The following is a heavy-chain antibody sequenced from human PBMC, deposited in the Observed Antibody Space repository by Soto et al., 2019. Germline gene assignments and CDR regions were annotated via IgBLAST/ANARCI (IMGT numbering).Heavy chain of an antibody. CDR1: GFTFSSYG. J-gene: IGHJ6*02. D-gene: IGHD2-8*01. V-gene: IGHV3-33*01. CDR3: ARDRDIELMVYAIPGYYGMDV. Sequence: PGGSLRLSCAASGFTFSSYGMHWVRQAPGKGLEWVAVIWYDGSNKYYADSVKGRFTISRDNSKNTLYLQMNSLRAEDTAVYYCARDRDIELMVYAIPGYYGMDVWGQGTTVTVSS. CDR2: IWYDGSNK.